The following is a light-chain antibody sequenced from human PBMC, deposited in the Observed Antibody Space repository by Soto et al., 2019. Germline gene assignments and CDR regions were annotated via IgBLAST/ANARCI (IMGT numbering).Light chain of an antibody. J-gene: IGKJ2*01. Sequence: DIQMTQSPSSLSASVGDRVTLTCRASQNIDNLLNWYHHKPGKAPKRLISGTSTWESGVPPGFSGSGSGTVFTLTISSLQAEHVGIYYCQQSFNSPTFGQGTKLEIK. CDR1: QNIDNL. CDR3: QQSFNSPT. V-gene: IGKV1-39*01. CDR2: GTS.